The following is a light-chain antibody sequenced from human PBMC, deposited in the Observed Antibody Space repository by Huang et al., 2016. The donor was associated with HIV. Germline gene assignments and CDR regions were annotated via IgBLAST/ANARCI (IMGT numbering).Light chain of an antibody. V-gene: IGKV1-13*02. CDR2: GGS. J-gene: IGKJ4*01. CDR3: QQLRSYPLT. Sequence: AIQLTQSPSSVSASVGDRVTVTCRASQAIGHSLAWYQHKPGKAPKLLIYGGSILQSGVSPRFSGNGSGTDFSLTISSLWSEDFATYFCQQLRSYPLTFGGGTDV. CDR1: QAIGHS.